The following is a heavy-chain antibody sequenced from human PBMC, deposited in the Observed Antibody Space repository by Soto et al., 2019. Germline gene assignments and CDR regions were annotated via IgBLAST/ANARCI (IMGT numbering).Heavy chain of an antibody. Sequence: PGWSLRLSCAASGFTFSSYAMSWVRQAPGKGLEWVSAISGSGGSTYYADSVKGRFTISRDNSKNTLYLQMNSLRAEDTAVYYCAKRNDFWSGYLDYGMDVWGQGTTVTVSS. CDR2: ISGSGGST. CDR1: GFTFSSYA. V-gene: IGHV3-23*01. CDR3: AKRNDFWSGYLDYGMDV. D-gene: IGHD3-3*01. J-gene: IGHJ6*02.